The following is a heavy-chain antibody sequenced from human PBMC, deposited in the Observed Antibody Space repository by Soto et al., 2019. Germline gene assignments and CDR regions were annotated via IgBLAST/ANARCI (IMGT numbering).Heavy chain of an antibody. Sequence: EVQLVESGGGLVQPGRSLRLSCAASGFTFDDYAMPWVRQAPGKGLEWVSGISWNVGSIAYADSVKGRFTISRDNAKNSLYLQMNSLRAEDTALYYCAKGVAGSYYFDYWGQGTLVTVSS. J-gene: IGHJ4*02. V-gene: IGHV3-9*01. CDR2: ISWNVGSI. CDR3: AKGVAGSYYFDY. D-gene: IGHD3-3*01. CDR1: GFTFDDYA.